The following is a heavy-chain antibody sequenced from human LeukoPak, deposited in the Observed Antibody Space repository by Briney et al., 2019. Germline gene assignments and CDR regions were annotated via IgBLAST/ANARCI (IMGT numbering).Heavy chain of an antibody. CDR2: IYYSGST. CDR1: GGSISSGGYY. J-gene: IGHJ6*02. D-gene: IGHD3-10*01. CDR3: ARLRMVRENYYYYYGMDV. Sequence: SETLSLTCTVSGGSISSGGYYWSWIRQHPGKGLEWIGYIYYSGSTNYNPSLKSRVTISVDTSKNQFSLKLSSVTAADTAVYYCARLRMVRENYYYYYGMDVWGQGTTVTVSS. V-gene: IGHV4-61*08.